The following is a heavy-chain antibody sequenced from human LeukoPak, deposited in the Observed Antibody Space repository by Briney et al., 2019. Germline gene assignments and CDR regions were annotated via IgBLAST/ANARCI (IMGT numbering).Heavy chain of an antibody. D-gene: IGHD3-3*01. Sequence: GGSLRLSCAASGFTFSSYAMSWVRQAPGKWLEWVSAISGSGGSTYYADSVKGRFTISRDNSKNTLYLQMNSLRAEDTAVYYCAKHRVRLLDSLSRVDCIDPWGQGTLVTVSS. CDR1: GFTFSSYA. CDR2: ISGSGGST. V-gene: IGHV3-23*01. CDR3: AKHRVRLLDSLSRVDCIDP. J-gene: IGHJ5*02.